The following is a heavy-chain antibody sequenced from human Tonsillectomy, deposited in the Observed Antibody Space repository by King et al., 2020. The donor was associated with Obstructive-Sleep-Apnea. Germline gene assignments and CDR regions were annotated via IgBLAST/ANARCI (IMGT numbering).Heavy chain of an antibody. V-gene: IGHV3-30*18. Sequence: VQLVESGGGVVQPGRSLRLSCAASGFTFSSFGMHWVRQAPGKGLEWVAVISYDGSSKNYADSVKGRFSISRDNSKNTLYLQMNSLRAEDTAVYYCAKEDRGVGAPGVHFDYWGQGTLVTVSS. CDR2: ISYDGSSK. J-gene: IGHJ4*02. CDR1: GFTFSSFG. D-gene: IGHD1-26*01. CDR3: AKEDRGVGAPGVHFDY.